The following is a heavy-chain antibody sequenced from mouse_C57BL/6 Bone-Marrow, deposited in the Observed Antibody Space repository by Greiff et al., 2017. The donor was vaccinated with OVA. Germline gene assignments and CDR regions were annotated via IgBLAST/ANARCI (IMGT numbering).Heavy chain of an antibody. CDR2: IYPANGNT. V-gene: IGHV14-3*01. CDR1: GFNIKNTY. Sequence: VQLQQSVAELVRPGASVKLSCTASGFNIKNTYMHWVKQRPEQGLEWIVRIYPANGNTNYAPKFQGKATITADTSSNTAYLQLSSLTSEDTAIYYCAFYYYGSSYYFDYWGQGTTLTVSS. CDR3: AFYYYGSSYYFDY. J-gene: IGHJ2*01. D-gene: IGHD1-1*01.